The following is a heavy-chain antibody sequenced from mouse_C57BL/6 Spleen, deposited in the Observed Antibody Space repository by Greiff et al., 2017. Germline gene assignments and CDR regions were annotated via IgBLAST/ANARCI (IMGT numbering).Heavy chain of an antibody. CDR2: IYPGSGST. D-gene: IGHD2-4*01. CDR1: GYTFTSYW. Sequence: VKLKQPGAELVKPGASVKMSCKASGYTFTSYWITWVKQRPGQGLEWIGDIYPGSGSTNYNEKFKSKATLTVDTSSSTAYMQLSSLTSEDSAVYYCASGYDYFWYFDVWGTGTTVTVSS. CDR3: ASGYDYFWYFDV. J-gene: IGHJ1*03. V-gene: IGHV1-55*01.